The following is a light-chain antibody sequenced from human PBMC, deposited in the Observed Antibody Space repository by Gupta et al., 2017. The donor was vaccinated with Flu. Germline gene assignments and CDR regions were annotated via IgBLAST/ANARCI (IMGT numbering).Light chain of an antibody. J-gene: IGKJ2*01. Sequence: DIVMTQSPASLAVSLGERATINCKSSQSVLYSSNNKNYLSWYQQKPGQPPKLLIYWASTRESGVPDRFSGSGSGTDFTLTISSLQAEDVAVYYCQHYYTGPPFFGQGTKLEIK. CDR3: QHYYTGPPF. CDR1: QSVLYSSNNKNY. V-gene: IGKV4-1*01. CDR2: WAS.